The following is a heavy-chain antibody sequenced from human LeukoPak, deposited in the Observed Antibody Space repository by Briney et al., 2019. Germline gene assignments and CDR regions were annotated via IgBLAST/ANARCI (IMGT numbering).Heavy chain of an antibody. Sequence: GGSLRLSCAASGFTFSSYSMNWVRQAPGKGLEWASSISSSSSYIYYADSVKGRFTISRDNAKNSLYLQMNSLRAEDTAVYYCARDLVTGSAAIDYWGQGTLVTVSS. V-gene: IGHV3-21*01. CDR2: ISSSSSYI. J-gene: IGHJ4*02. CDR3: ARDLVTGSAAIDY. CDR1: GFTFSSYS. D-gene: IGHD1-20*01.